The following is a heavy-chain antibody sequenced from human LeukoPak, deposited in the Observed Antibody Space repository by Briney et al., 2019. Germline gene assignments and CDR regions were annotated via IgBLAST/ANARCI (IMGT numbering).Heavy chain of an antibody. D-gene: IGHD3-22*01. CDR2: IYTSGST. J-gene: IGHJ4*02. CDR3: ARSSYYYDSSGYCFDY. CDR1: GGSISSYY. V-gene: IGHV4-4*07. Sequence: PSETLSLTCTVSGGSISSYYWSWIRQPAGKGLEWIGRIYTSGSTNYNPSLKSRVTMSVDTSKNQFSLKLSSVTAADTAVYYCARSSYYYDSSGYCFDYWGQGTLVTVSS.